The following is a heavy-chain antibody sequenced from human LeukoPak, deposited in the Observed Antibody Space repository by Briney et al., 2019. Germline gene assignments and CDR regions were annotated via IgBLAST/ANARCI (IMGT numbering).Heavy chain of an antibody. CDR2: IYTSGST. J-gene: IGHJ5*02. CDR1: GGSISSYY. Sequence: PSETLSLTCTVSGGSISSYYWSWIRQPAGKGLEWIGRIYTSGSTNYNPSLKSRVTMSVDTSKNQFSPKLSSVTAADTAVYYCARQGSNDFWSGFTFWFDPWGQGTLVTVSS. CDR3: ARQGSNDFWSGFTFWFDP. V-gene: IGHV4-4*07. D-gene: IGHD3-3*01.